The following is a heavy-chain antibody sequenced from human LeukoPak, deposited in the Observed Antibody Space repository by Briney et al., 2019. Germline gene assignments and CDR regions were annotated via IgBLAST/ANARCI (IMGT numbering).Heavy chain of an antibody. Sequence: GGSLRLSCAASGFTFSDYYMSWIRQAPGKGLGWVSYISSSGSTIYYADSVKGRFTISRDNAKNSLYLQMNSLRAEDTAVYYCAKYSYGLWFDPWGQGTLVSVSS. CDR2: ISSSGSTI. CDR1: GFTFSDYY. J-gene: IGHJ5*02. V-gene: IGHV3-11*01. D-gene: IGHD5-18*01. CDR3: AKYSYGLWFDP.